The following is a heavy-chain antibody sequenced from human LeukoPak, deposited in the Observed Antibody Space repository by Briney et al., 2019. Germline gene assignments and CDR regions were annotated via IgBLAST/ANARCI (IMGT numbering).Heavy chain of an antibody. Sequence: GGSLRLSCAVSGFPFSIYEMNWVRQASGKGLEWVSNIGSSGTTRYYADSVKGRFSISRDNAKNSLYLQMNSLRVEDTGVYYCALLAVASDFDYWGQGALVTVSS. D-gene: IGHD6-19*01. CDR1: GFPFSIYE. CDR3: ALLAVASDFDY. CDR2: IGSSGTTR. J-gene: IGHJ4*02. V-gene: IGHV3-48*03.